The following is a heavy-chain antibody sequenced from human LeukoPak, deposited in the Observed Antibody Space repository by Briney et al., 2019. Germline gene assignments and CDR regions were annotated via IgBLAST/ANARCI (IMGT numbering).Heavy chain of an antibody. Sequence: ASVKVSCKVSGYTLTELSMHWVRQAPGKGLEWMGGFDPEDGETIYAQKFQGRVTMTEDTSTDTAYMELGSLRSEDTAVYYCARGPLKCSSSPREDWGQGTLVTVSS. V-gene: IGHV1-24*01. D-gene: IGHD6-6*01. CDR2: FDPEDGET. CDR3: ARGPLKCSSSPRED. CDR1: GYTLTELS. J-gene: IGHJ4*02.